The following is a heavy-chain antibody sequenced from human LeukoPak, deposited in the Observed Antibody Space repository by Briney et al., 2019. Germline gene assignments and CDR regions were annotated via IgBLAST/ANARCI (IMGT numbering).Heavy chain of an antibody. J-gene: IGHJ5*02. CDR2: IYYSGST. Sequence: PSETLSLTCTVSGGSISSGGYYWSWIRQHPGKGLEWIGYIYYSGSTYYNPSLKSRVTISVDRSKNQFSLKLSSVTAADTAVYYCASRYYYDSSGNHPFDPWGQGTLVTVSS. CDR3: ASRYYYDSSGNHPFDP. CDR1: GGSISSGGYY. V-gene: IGHV4-31*09. D-gene: IGHD3-22*01.